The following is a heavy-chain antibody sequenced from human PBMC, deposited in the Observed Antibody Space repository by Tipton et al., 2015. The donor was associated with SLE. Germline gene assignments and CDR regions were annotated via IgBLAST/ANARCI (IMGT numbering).Heavy chain of an antibody. J-gene: IGHJ6*03. Sequence: SLRLSCAASGLTFRNFAMSWVRQAPGEGLEWVSTITGRGGRTFYADSVTGRFTITRDNSKNTMFLQMSSLRAEDAAVYYCAKCKGAGSHQNYCLDVWGKGTTVAVSS. CDR2: ITGRGGRT. CDR1: GLTFRNFA. CDR3: AKCKGAGSHQNYCLDV. D-gene: IGHD2-15*01. V-gene: IGHV3-23*01.